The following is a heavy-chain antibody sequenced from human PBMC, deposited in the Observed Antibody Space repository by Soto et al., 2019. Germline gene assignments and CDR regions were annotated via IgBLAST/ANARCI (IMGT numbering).Heavy chain of an antibody. CDR1: GGSFSGYY. V-gene: IGHV4-34*01. CDR3: ARGRQVVVITDYYYYGMDV. CDR2: INHSGST. J-gene: IGHJ6*02. D-gene: IGHD3-22*01. Sequence: SETLSLTCAVYGGSFSGYYWSWIRRPPGKGLEWIGEINHSGSTNYNPSLKSRVTISVDTSKNQFSLKLSSVTAADTAVYYCARGRQVVVITDYYYYGMDVWGQGTTVPVS.